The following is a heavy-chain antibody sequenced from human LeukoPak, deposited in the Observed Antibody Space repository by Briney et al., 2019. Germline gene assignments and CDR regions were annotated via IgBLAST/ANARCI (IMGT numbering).Heavy chain of an antibody. CDR1: GGPISSYY. CDR2: IYYSGST. V-gene: IGHV4-59*08. J-gene: IGHJ5*02. CDR3: VRTGGYMVWGVQNWFEP. D-gene: IGHD3-10*01. Sequence: SETLSLTCTVSGGPISSYYWSWIRQPPGKGLEWIGYIYYSGSTNYNPSLKSRVTISVDTSKNQFSLKLSSVTAADTAVYYCVRTGGYMVWGVQNWFEPWGQGTLVTVSA.